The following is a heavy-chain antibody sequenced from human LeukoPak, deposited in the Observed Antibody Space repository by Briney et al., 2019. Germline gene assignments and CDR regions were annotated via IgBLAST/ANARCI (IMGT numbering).Heavy chain of an antibody. V-gene: IGHV4-4*07. CDR1: GGSISSYY. J-gene: IGHJ5*02. Sequence: SETLSLTCTVSGGSISSYYWSWIRQPPGKGLEWIGRVYTSGSTNYNPSLKSRVTMSVDTSKNQFSLKLSSVTAADTDVYYCARDASIAAAGDNWFDPWGQGTLVTVSS. CDR3: ARDASIAAAGDNWFDP. CDR2: VYTSGST. D-gene: IGHD6-13*01.